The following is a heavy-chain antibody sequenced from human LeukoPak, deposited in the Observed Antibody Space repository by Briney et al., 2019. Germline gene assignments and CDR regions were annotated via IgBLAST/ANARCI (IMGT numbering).Heavy chain of an antibody. CDR3: ARLSGLGPDSPWELDR. J-gene: IGHJ4*02. D-gene: IGHD1-26*01. CDR1: GHTFTSYG. CDR2: ISAYNGNT. Sequence: GASVTVSCKASGHTFTSYGISWVRQAPGQGLEWMGWISAYNGNTNYAQKVKGRVTMTTDTSTSTAYMELRSLRSDDTAVYYCARLSGLGPDSPWELDRWGQGTLVTVSS. V-gene: IGHV1-18*01.